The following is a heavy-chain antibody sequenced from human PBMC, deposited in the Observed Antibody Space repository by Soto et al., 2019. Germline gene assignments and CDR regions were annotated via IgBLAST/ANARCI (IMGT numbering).Heavy chain of an antibody. D-gene: IGHD2-15*01. Sequence: GGSLRLSCAASGFTFSSYAMSWVRQAPGKGLEWVSAISGSGGSTYYADSVKGRFTISRDNSKNTLYLQMNSLRAEDTAVYYCANWVFDIVVVVAAAADYWGQGTLVTVS. V-gene: IGHV3-23*01. CDR1: GFTFSSYA. J-gene: IGHJ4*02. CDR3: ANWVFDIVVVVAAAADY. CDR2: ISGSGGST.